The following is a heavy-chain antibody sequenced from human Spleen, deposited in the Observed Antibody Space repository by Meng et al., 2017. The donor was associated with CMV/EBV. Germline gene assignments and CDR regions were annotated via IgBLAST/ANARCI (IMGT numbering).Heavy chain of an antibody. Sequence: GGSLRLSCSPSGFTSNNYGMHWVRQVPGKGLEWVAFIRTGGSHSFHAESVKGRFTITRDNSNNTLYLQLNSLRAEDTGVYFCAKDIPMRRGVTAWFDPLGQGTLVTVSS. CDR3: AKDIPMRRGVTAWFDP. V-gene: IGHV3-30*02. CDR2: IRTGGSHS. J-gene: IGHJ5*02. CDR1: GFTSNNYG. D-gene: IGHD3-10*01.